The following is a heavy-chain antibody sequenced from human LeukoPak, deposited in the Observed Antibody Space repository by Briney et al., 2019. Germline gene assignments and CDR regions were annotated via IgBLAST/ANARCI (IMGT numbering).Heavy chain of an antibody. J-gene: IGHJ4*02. D-gene: IGHD3-10*01. CDR1: GGSISSYF. V-gene: IGHV4-59*01. CDR2: IFYSGST. Sequence: SETLSLTCTVSGGSISSYFWTWIRQPPGKGLECIGYIFYSGSTNYNPSLKSRVTISSDTSKNQFSLKLSCVTDADTAVYYCAIIYGSGSYVDYWGQGTLVTVSS. CDR3: AIIYGSGSYVDY.